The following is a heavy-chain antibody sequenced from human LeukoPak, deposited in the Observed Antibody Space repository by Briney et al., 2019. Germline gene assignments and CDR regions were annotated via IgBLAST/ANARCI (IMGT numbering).Heavy chain of an antibody. Sequence: SQTLSLTCAISGDSVYSNSAAWNCIRQSPSRGLEWLGRTYYRSKWYNDYAVSVKSRITINPDTSKNQFSLQLNSVTPEDTAVYYCARVRTFGDYWFDYWGQGTLVTVSS. CDR2: TYYRSKWYN. J-gene: IGHJ4*02. CDR3: ARVRTFGDYWFDY. V-gene: IGHV6-1*01. D-gene: IGHD4-17*01. CDR1: GDSVYSNSAA.